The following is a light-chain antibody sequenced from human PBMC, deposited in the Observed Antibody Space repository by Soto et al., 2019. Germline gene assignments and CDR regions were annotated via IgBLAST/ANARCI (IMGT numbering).Light chain of an antibody. CDR3: QQTSRTPKT. CDR1: QSITRY. CDR2: AAS. V-gene: IGKV1-39*01. Sequence: DIQMTQSPSSLSASVGDRVNITCRACQSITRYLNWYQQKPGKAPNLLIYAASSLHSGVPSRFSGAGSGTDFTLTISSLQPEDFATYYCQQTSRTPKTFGQGTKVDIK. J-gene: IGKJ1*01.